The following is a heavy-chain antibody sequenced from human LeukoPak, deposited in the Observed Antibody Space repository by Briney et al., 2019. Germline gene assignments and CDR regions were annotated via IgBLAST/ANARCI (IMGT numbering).Heavy chain of an antibody. J-gene: IGHJ6*03. CDR1: GGTFSSYT. CDR2: IIPILGIA. D-gene: IGHD2-2*02. V-gene: IGHV1-69*04. Sequence: ASVKVSCKASGGTFSSYTISWVRQAPGQGLEWMGRIIPILGIANYAQKFQGRVTITADKSTSTAYMELRSLRSEDTAVYYCARDLRCSSTSCYNYYYYMDVWGKGTTVTVSS. CDR3: ARDLRCSSTSCYNYYYYMDV.